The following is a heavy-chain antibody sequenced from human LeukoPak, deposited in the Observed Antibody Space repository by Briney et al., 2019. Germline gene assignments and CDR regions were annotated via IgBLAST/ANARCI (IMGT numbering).Heavy chain of an antibody. CDR2: ISGSGGSK. CDR1: GFTFSNYA. CDR3: ATAGNYRFDN. Sequence: PGGSLRLSCAASGFTFSNYAMAWVRQAPGKGLEWVSAISGSGGSKSYVDSVKGRFTISRDNAMNTLYLQMNSLRAEDTAVYYCATAGNYRFDNWGQGTLVTVSS. V-gene: IGHV3-23*01. D-gene: IGHD1-7*01. J-gene: IGHJ4*02.